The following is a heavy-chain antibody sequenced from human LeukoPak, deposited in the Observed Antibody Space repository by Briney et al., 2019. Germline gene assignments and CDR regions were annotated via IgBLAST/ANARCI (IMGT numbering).Heavy chain of an antibody. CDR1: GYTFTSYG. CDR2: ISAYNGNT. D-gene: IGHD3-9*01. V-gene: IGHV1-18*01. Sequence: GASVKVSCKASGYTFTSYGISWVRQAPGQGLEWMGWISAYNGNTNYAQKLQGRVTMTRNTSISTAYMELSSLRSEDTAVYYCARGLVLRYFDWSVPSYYYYYYMDVWGKGTTVTISS. J-gene: IGHJ6*03. CDR3: ARGLVLRYFDWSVPSYYYYYYMDV.